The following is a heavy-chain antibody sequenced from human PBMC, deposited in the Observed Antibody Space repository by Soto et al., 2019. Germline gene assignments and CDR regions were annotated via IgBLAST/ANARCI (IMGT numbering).Heavy chain of an antibody. CDR1: GYTFTSYG. CDR2: TSAKNDNT. D-gene: IGHD3-10*01. Sequence: QVQLVQSGAEVKKAGASVKVSCKASGYTFTSYGITWVRQAPGQGLEWMGWTSAKNDNTQYAQKFRGRVTLTTDTSTATAYMELRSLRPDDTARYYCAKNMAQGDYDDYWGQGTLVTVSS. CDR3: AKNMAQGDYDDY. J-gene: IGHJ4*02. V-gene: IGHV1-18*01.